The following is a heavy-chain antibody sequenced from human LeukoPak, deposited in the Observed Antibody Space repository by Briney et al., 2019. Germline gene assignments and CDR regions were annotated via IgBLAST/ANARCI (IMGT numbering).Heavy chain of an antibody. CDR1: GFTVSNNY. CDR3: ARGVRWIDGDSNWLDF. Sequence: GGSLRLSCAVSGFTVSNNYMSWVRQAPGKGLEWVSVIYSGDNTYYADSVKGRFAISRDNSKNTLYLQMNGLRAEDTAVYYCARGVRWIDGDSNWLDFWGQGTLVLVSS. J-gene: IGHJ4*02. V-gene: IGHV3-53*01. CDR2: IYSGDNT. D-gene: IGHD4-17*01.